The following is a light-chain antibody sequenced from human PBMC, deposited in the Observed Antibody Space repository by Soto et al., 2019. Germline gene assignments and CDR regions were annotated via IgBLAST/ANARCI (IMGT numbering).Light chain of an antibody. CDR3: QSFELSLSWV. Sequence: QSVLTQPPSVSGAPGQRVTISCTGGSSNIGAPYNVHWYQQLPGTAPKLLIYGNTNRPSGVPDRFSGSKSGTSASLAITGLQSEDEADYYCQSFELSLSWVFGGGTKLTVL. J-gene: IGLJ3*02. CDR2: GNT. CDR1: SSNIGAPYN. V-gene: IGLV1-40*01.